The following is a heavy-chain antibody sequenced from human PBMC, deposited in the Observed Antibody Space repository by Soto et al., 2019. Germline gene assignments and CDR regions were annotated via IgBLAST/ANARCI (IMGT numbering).Heavy chain of an antibody. V-gene: IGHV3-15*07. CDR3: TTVAERWLASY. CDR1: DFIFNDAW. Sequence: EVQLVESGGGLVKPGGSLRLSCAASDFIFNDAWVTWVRQIPGKGLEWVAHIKSKINGGTKDYAAPVKGRFTISTDDSKNMLYLQMDNLKTEDTGVYYCTTVAERWLASYWGQGTLVTVSS. J-gene: IGHJ4*02. CDR2: IKSKINGGTK. D-gene: IGHD6-19*01.